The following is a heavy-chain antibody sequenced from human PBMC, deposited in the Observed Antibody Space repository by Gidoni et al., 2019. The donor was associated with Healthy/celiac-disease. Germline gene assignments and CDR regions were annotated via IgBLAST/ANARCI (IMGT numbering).Heavy chain of an antibody. CDR1: GFTFSSYA. CDR2: ISYDGRNK. J-gene: IGHJ4*02. V-gene: IGHV3-30*04. Sequence: QVQLVESGGGVVQPGRSLRLSCAASGFTFSSYAMHWVRQAPGKGLEWVAVISYDGRNKYYADSVKGRFTISRDNSKNTLYLQMNSLRAEDTALYYCARQWLVAFDYWGQGTLVTVSS. D-gene: IGHD6-19*01. CDR3: ARQWLVAFDY.